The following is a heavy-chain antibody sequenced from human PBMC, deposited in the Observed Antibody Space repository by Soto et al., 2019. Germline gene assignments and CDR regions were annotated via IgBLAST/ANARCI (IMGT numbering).Heavy chain of an antibody. Sequence: GGSLRLSCAASGLTFSSYAMSWFRRAPGKGLEWVSGITASGGSTSYADSVKGRFTISRDNSKNTLYLQMNSLRAEDTAVYYCAHTQGIVLVPAAIWYWGQGTLVTVSS. D-gene: IGHD2-2*02. CDR3: AHTQGIVLVPAAIWY. CDR2: ITASGGST. V-gene: IGHV3-23*01. J-gene: IGHJ4*02. CDR1: GLTFSSYA.